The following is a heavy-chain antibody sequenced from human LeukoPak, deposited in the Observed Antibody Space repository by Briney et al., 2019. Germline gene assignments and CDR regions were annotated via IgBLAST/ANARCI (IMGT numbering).Heavy chain of an antibody. D-gene: IGHD5-24*01. CDR3: IRDFRSADL. CDR2: ISGSGGST. J-gene: IGHJ5*02. CDR1: GFTFSSYA. Sequence: GGSLRLSCAASGFTFSSYAMSWVRQAPGKGLEWVSAISGSGGSTYYADSVKGRFTISRDNAKNTVYLEMNSLSVEDTATYYCIRDFRSADLWGQGTLVTVTS. V-gene: IGHV3-23*01.